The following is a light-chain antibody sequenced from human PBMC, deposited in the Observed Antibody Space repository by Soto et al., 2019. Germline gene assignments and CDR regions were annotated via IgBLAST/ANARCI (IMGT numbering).Light chain of an antibody. CDR3: QSHDSSLHASV. CDR1: SSNIGAGYD. CDR2: GNT. J-gene: IGLJ1*01. V-gene: IGLV1-40*01. Sequence: QSVLTQPPSVSGAPGQRVTISCTGSSSNIGAGYDVHWYLQLPGTAPKLLIYGNTNRPSGVPDRFSGSKSSSSASLAITGLQAEDEADYYCQSHDSSLHASVFGTGTKVTVL.